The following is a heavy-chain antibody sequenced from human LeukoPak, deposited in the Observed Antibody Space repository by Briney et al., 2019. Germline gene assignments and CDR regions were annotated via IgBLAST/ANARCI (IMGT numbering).Heavy chain of an antibody. Sequence: ASVKVSCKASGYTFTSYYMHWVRQAPGQGLEWMGIINPSGGSTSYAQKFQGRVTMTRDTSTSTVYMELSSLRSEDTAVCYCARSFGGAHFDYWGQGTLVTVSS. D-gene: IGHD3-10*01. CDR3: ARSFGGAHFDY. CDR1: GYTFTSYY. J-gene: IGHJ4*02. CDR2: INPSGGST. V-gene: IGHV1-46*01.